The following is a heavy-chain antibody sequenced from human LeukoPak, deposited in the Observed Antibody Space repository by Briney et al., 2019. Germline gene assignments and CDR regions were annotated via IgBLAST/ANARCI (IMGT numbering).Heavy chain of an antibody. CDR1: GGSISSHF. Sequence: SETLSLTCTVFGGSISSHFWSWIRQPPGKGLEWIGYMFYSGSTNYNPSLKSRVTISVDASKNQFSLKLTSVSAADTAVYYCARDRAPVTMIRGAPGGFDPWGQGTLVTVSS. D-gene: IGHD3-10*01. J-gene: IGHJ5*02. CDR3: ARDRAPVTMIRGAPGGFDP. CDR2: MFYSGST. V-gene: IGHV4-59*11.